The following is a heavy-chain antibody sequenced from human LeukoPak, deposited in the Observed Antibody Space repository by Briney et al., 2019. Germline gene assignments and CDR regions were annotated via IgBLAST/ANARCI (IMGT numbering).Heavy chain of an antibody. V-gene: IGHV4-30-4*01. CDR1: GGSISSGDYY. J-gene: IGHJ4*02. Sequence: SETLSLTCTVSGGSISSGDYYWSWIRQPPGKGLEWIGYIYYSGSTYYNPSLKSQVTISVDTSKNQFSLKLSSVTAADTAAYYCASYGSGSYFGFSYWGQGTLVTVSS. CDR3: ASYGSGSYFGFSY. CDR2: IYYSGST. D-gene: IGHD3-10*01.